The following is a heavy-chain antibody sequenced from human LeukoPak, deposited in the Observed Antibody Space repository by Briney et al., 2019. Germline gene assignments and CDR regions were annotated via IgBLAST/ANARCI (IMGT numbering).Heavy chain of an antibody. CDR1: GFTFDDYA. CDR2: ISWNSGSI. Sequence: PGGSLRLSCAASGFTFDDYAMHWVRQAPGKGLEWVSGISWNSGSIGYADSVKGRFTISRDNAKNSLYLQMNSLRAEDTASYYCAKEGGATIFGVVISGYGMDVWGQGTTVTVSS. D-gene: IGHD3-3*01. CDR3: AKEGGATIFGVVISGYGMDV. V-gene: IGHV3-9*01. J-gene: IGHJ6*02.